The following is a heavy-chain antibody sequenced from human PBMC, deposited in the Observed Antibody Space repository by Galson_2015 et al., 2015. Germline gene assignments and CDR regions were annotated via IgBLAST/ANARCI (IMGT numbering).Heavy chain of an antibody. Sequence: SLRLSCAASGFTFSNYGMHWVRQAPGKGLEWVAVIWYDGGNKYYVDSVKGRFTISRDNFKNTLYLQMNSLRAEDTAVYYCARGGVTAAPDGLDIWGQGTLVT. CDR3: ARGGVTAAPDGLDI. CDR1: GFTFSNYG. J-gene: IGHJ3*02. V-gene: IGHV3-33*01. CDR2: IWYDGGNK.